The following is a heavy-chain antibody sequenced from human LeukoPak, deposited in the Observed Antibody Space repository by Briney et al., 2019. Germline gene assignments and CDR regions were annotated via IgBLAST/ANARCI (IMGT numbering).Heavy chain of an antibody. Sequence: GASVKVSCKASGYTFTSYAMHWVRQAPGQRLEWMGWINAGDGNTKYSQKFQGRVTITRDTSASTAYMELRSLRSDDTAVYYCARDRRVDSTLFDYWGQGTLVTVSS. J-gene: IGHJ4*02. V-gene: IGHV1-3*01. D-gene: IGHD3-22*01. CDR2: INAGDGNT. CDR3: ARDRRVDSTLFDY. CDR1: GYTFTSYA.